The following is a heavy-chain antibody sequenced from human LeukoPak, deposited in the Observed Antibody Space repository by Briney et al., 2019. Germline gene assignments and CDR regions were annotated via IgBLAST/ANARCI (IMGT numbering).Heavy chain of an antibody. CDR2: INPSGGST. CDR3: ARDVPRYCSGGSCYGEGSWFDP. V-gene: IGHV1-46*01. J-gene: IGHJ5*02. CDR1: GYTFTGYY. Sequence: ASVKVSCKASGYTFTGYYMHWVRQAPGQGLEWMGIINPSGGSTSYAQKFQGRVTMTRDTSTSTVYMELSSLRSEDTAVYYCARDVPRYCSGGSCYGEGSWFDPWGQGTLVTVSS. D-gene: IGHD2-15*01.